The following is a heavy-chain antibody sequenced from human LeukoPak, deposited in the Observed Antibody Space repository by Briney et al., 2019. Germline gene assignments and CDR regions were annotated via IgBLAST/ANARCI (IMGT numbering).Heavy chain of an antibody. D-gene: IGHD3-10*01. V-gene: IGHV3-74*01. J-gene: IGHJ6*04. CDR1: GFTFSSYW. CDR2: INSDGSST. Sequence: GGSLRLSCAAPGFTFSSYWMHWVRQAPGKGLVWVSRINSDGSSTSYADSVKGRFTISRDNAKNTLYLQMNSLRAEDTAVYYCARVNTMVRGVMSPWYYYYGMDVWGKGTTVTVSS. CDR3: ARVNTMVRGVMSPWYYYYGMDV.